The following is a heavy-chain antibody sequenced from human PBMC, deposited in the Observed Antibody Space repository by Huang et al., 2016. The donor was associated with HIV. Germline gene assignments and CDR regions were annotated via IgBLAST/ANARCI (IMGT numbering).Heavy chain of an antibody. D-gene: IGHD6-6*01. CDR1: GGTFSTYA. J-gene: IGHJ6*02. Sequence: QVQLVQSGAEVKKPGSSVKVSCKASGGTFSTYAISWVRQAPGQGREWSGGIIPIFGTANYAQKFQGTVTITADEFTSTAYMELSSRRSEDTALYYCARGRTRSSLYDSYYGLDVWGQGTTVTVSS. CDR3: ARGRTRSSLYDSYYGLDV. V-gene: IGHV1-69*01. CDR2: IIPIFGTA.